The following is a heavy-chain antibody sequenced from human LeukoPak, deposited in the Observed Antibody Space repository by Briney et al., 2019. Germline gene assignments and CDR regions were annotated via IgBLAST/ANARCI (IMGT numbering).Heavy chain of an antibody. CDR2: IYYSGST. CDR3: AGRGYSFTYGMDV. Sequence: SETLSLTCTVSGGSISSYYWSWIRQPPGKGLEWIGYIYYSGSTNYNPSLKSRVTISVDTSKNQFSLKLSSVTAADTAVYYCAGRGYSFTYGMDVWGQGTTVTVSS. CDR1: GGSISSYY. V-gene: IGHV4-59*01. J-gene: IGHJ6*02. D-gene: IGHD5-18*01.